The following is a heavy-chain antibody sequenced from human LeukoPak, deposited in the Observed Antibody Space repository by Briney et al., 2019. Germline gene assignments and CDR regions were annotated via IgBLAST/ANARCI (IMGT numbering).Heavy chain of an antibody. CDR2: IYTSGST. CDR1: GGSITSYY. J-gene: IGHJ5*02. CDR3: AREKAFNYYGSGSYYNANWFDP. Sequence: PSETLSLTCTVSGGSITSYYWSWIRQPAGKGLEWIGRIYTSGSTNYNPSLKSRVTISVDTSKNQFSLKLSSVTAADTAVYYCAREKAFNYYGSGSYYNANWFDPWGQGTLVTVSS. D-gene: IGHD3-10*01. V-gene: IGHV4-4*07.